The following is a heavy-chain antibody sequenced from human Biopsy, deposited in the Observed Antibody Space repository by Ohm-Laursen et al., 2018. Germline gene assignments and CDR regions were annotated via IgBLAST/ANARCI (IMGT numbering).Heavy chain of an antibody. CDR3: ARDRIAYCTATSCDNFGLDV. Sequence: SQTLSLTCSVYGGSFSGYYWSWIRQSPGKGLEWIGYINHSGHTNYNPSLKSRLTMSVDTSKNQFSLKLTSVTAADTAVYYCARDRIAYCTATSCDNFGLDVWGQGTTVTVSS. CDR2: INHSGHT. D-gene: IGHD2-8*02. CDR1: GGSFSGYY. J-gene: IGHJ6*02. V-gene: IGHV4-34*09.